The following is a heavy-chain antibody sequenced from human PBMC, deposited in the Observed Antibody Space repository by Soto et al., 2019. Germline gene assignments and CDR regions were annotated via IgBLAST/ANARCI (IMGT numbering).Heavy chain of an antibody. D-gene: IGHD3-3*01. CDR2: IKSKTDGGTT. J-gene: IGHJ4*02. V-gene: IGHV3-15*01. CDR1: GFILSNAW. CDR3: TTYRFSVSHD. Sequence: GGSLRLSCAASGFILSNAWMNWVRQAPGRGMEWVGRIKSKTDGGTTDYAAPVKGRFTISRDDSKTTLYLQMNSLKSGDTAVYYCTTYRFSVSHDWGVATLGTVSS.